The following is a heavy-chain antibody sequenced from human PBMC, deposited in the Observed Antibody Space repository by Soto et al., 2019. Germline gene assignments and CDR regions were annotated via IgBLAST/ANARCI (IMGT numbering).Heavy chain of an antibody. Sequence: GGSLRFSCAASGFTFTTYSMNWVRQAPGKGLEWVSSISSSSEYIYYGDSVRGRFTISRDNAKNSLYLQMNSLRAEDTAVYFCAGEKHYYYGMDVWGQGTTVTVSS. CDR1: GFTFTTYS. V-gene: IGHV3-21*01. CDR3: AGEKHYYYGMDV. J-gene: IGHJ6*02. CDR2: ISSSSEYI. D-gene: IGHD2-21*01.